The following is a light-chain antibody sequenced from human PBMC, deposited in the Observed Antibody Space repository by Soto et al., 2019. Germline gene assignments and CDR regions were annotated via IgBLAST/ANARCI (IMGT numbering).Light chain of an antibody. CDR3: QTWDTGPWV. CDR2: VNSDGSH. CDR1: SGHSSYA. Sequence: QPLLTQSPSASASLGASAKLTCTLSSGHSSYAIAWHQQQPEKGPRYLMKVNSDGSHGKGDGIPDRFSGSSSGAERYLTISSLQSEDEADYYCQTWDTGPWVFGGGTKLTVL. J-gene: IGLJ3*02. V-gene: IGLV4-69*01.